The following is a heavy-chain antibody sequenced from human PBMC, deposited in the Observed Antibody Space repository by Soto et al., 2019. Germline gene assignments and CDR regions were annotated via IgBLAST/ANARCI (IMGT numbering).Heavy chain of an antibody. J-gene: IGHJ4*02. V-gene: IGHV1-18*01. CDR2: ISAYNGKT. Sequence: QVQLVQSGAEVKKPGASVKVSCKASGYTFTSFGISWVRQAPGQGLEWMGWISAYNGKTNYAQKLQGRVTITTDTSTRTAYMELRSLTTDYTAVYYCASGSNDIDYWGQGTLVTVSS. D-gene: IGHD1-26*01. CDR1: GYTFTSFG. CDR3: ASGSNDIDY.